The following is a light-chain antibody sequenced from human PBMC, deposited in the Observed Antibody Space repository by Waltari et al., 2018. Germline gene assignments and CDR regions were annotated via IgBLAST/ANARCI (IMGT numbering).Light chain of an antibody. CDR2: ETS. V-gene: IGKV1-5*03. Sequence: DIQMTQSPSTLSASVGDRVTLTCRASQSFGSRLAWYQQKPGKAPRRLIYETSSLQSGVPSRFSGSGSGAEFTLTISSLQPDDFATYYCQHYNGYPYTFGQGTKLEIK. CDR3: QHYNGYPYT. CDR1: QSFGSR. J-gene: IGKJ2*01.